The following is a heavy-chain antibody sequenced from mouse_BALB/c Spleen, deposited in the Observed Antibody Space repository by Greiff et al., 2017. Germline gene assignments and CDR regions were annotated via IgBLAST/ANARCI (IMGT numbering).Heavy chain of an antibody. Sequence: EVKLVESGPGLVKPSQSLSLTCTVTGYSITSDYAWNWIRQFPGNKLEWMGYISYSGSTSYNPSLKSRISITRDTSKNQFFLQLNSVTTEDTATYYCARSYDGYYFDYWGQGTTLTVSS. CDR3: ARSYDGYYFDY. V-gene: IGHV3-2*02. J-gene: IGHJ2*01. CDR1: GYSITSDYA. D-gene: IGHD2-3*01. CDR2: ISYSGST.